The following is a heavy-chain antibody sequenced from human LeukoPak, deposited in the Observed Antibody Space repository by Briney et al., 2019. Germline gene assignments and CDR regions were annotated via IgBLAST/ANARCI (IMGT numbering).Heavy chain of an antibody. J-gene: IGHJ4*02. D-gene: IGHD2-21*02. Sequence: GESLRLSCAASGFTFGSYAMSWVRQAAGKGLERVSGIGGSGHSFYYADSVKGRFTVSRDNSRNILYLQMNSLRAEDTAIYYCAKYRDVVVMTAHASDYWGQGTLVTVSS. CDR3: AKYRDVVVMTAHASDY. V-gene: IGHV3-23*01. CDR1: GFTFGSYA. CDR2: IGGSGHSF.